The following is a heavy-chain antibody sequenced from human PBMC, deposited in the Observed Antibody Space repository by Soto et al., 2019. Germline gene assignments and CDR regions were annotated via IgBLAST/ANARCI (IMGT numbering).Heavy chain of an antibody. D-gene: IGHD3-10*01. V-gene: IGHV1-3*01. J-gene: IGHJ3*02. Sequence: QAQLVQSGAEMKKPGASVKVSCKATGYTFSAYTMNWVRQAPGQSLEWMGWINAGSGNTKYSQNFQGRVSITRDTSASTGYMELTGLTSEDTAVYYCARDTETLGPRSNDALDIWGQGKMVTVSS. CDR2: INAGSGNT. CDR1: GYTFSAYT. CDR3: ARDTETLGPRSNDALDI.